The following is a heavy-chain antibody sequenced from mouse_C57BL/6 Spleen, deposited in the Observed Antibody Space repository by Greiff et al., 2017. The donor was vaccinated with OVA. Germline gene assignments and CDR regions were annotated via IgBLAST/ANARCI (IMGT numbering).Heavy chain of an antibody. CDR2: ISSGGSYT. Sequence: EVQLVESGGDLVKPGGSLKLSCAASGFTFSSYGMSWVRQTPDKRLEWVATISSGGSYTYYPDSVKGRFTISRDNAKNTLYLQMSSLKSEDTAMYYCARPLRLEYAMDYWGQGTSVTVSS. CDR1: GFTFSSYG. CDR3: ARPLRLEYAMDY. D-gene: IGHD3-2*02. J-gene: IGHJ4*01. V-gene: IGHV5-6*01.